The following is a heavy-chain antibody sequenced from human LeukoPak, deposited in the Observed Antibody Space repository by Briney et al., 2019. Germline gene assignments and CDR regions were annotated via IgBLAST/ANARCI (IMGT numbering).Heavy chain of an antibody. Sequence: GGSLRLSCAASGFSFSSYALQWVRPAPGKGLEGVAVISYDGSDKYYADSVKGRFTISRDNSKNTLYLQMNSLRAEDTAVYYCARDAQQLGYFDYWGQGTLVTVSS. CDR3: ARDAQQLGYFDY. D-gene: IGHD6-13*01. CDR1: GFSFSSYA. J-gene: IGHJ4*02. V-gene: IGHV3-30-3*01. CDR2: ISYDGSDK.